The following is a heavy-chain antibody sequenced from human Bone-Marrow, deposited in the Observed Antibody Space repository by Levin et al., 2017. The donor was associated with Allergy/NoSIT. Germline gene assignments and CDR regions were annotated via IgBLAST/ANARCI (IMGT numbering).Heavy chain of an antibody. D-gene: IGHD3-10*01. CDR1: GGSISGYY. CDR2: IFYSGST. CDR3: ARSVAGEFDY. Sequence: SETLSLTCTVSGGSISGYYWSWVRQPPGKGLEWVGHIFYSGSTNYNPSLKSRVTISINTSKNQFSLNLTSVTAADTAFDYCARSVAGEFDYWGQGTLVTVSS. J-gene: IGHJ4*02. V-gene: IGHV4-59*01.